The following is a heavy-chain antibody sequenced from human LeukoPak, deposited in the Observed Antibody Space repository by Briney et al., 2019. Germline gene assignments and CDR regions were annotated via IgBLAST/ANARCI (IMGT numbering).Heavy chain of an antibody. CDR3: ARDPPPGNYYGSGSLDNWFDP. V-gene: IGHV4-34*01. D-gene: IGHD3-10*01. Sequence: SETLSLTCAVYGGSFSGYYWSWIRQPPGKGLEWIGEINHSGSTNYNPSLKSRVTISVDTSKNQFSLKLSSVTAADTAVYYCARDPPPGNYYGSGSLDNWFDPWGQGTLVTVSS. CDR1: GGSFSGYY. J-gene: IGHJ5*02. CDR2: INHSGST.